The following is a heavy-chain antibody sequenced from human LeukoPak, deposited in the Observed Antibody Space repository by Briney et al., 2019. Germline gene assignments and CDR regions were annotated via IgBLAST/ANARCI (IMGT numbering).Heavy chain of an antibody. J-gene: IGHJ4*02. CDR3: AKVEAAGTGRYFDY. V-gene: IGHV3-48*03. D-gene: IGHD6-13*01. CDR1: GFTFSSYE. Sequence: GGSLRLSCAASGFTFSSYEMNWVRQAPGKGLEWVSYVSKSGDSIYYADSVKGRFTISRDNAKNSLYLQMNSLRAEDTAVYYCAKVEAAGTGRYFDYWGQGTLVTVSS. CDR2: VSKSGDSI.